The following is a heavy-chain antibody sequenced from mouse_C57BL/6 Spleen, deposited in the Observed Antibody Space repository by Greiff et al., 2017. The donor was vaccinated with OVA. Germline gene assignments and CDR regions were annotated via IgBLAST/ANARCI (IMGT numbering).Heavy chain of an antibody. J-gene: IGHJ4*01. D-gene: IGHD1-1*01. Sequence: EVMLVESGGGLVKPGGSLKLSCAASGFTFSSYAMSWVRQTPEKRLEWVATISDGGSYTYYPDNVKGRFTISRDNAKNNLYLQMSHLKSEDTAMYYCARDPYGGYYAMDYWGQGTSGTVSS. CDR2: ISDGGSYT. CDR3: ARDPYGGYYAMDY. CDR1: GFTFSSYA. V-gene: IGHV5-4*01.